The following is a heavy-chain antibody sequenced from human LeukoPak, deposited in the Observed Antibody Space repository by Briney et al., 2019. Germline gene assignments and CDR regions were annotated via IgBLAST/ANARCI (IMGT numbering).Heavy chain of an antibody. CDR3: ARDSTGTTGLDY. Sequence: SETLSLTCTVSGRSISSGDYYWSWIRQPPGKGLEWIGYTYYSGSTYYNPSLKSRVTISVDTSKNQFSLKLSSVTAADTALYYCARDSTGTTGLDYWGQGTLVTVSS. CDR2: TYYSGST. J-gene: IGHJ4*02. CDR1: GRSISSGDYY. D-gene: IGHD1-7*01. V-gene: IGHV4-30-4*08.